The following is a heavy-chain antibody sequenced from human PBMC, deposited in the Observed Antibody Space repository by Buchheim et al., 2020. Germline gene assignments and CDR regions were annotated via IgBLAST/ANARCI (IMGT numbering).Heavy chain of an antibody. V-gene: IGHV4-39*07. Sequence: QLQLQESGPGLVNPSGTLSLTCSVSGGSISSSSYSWGWIRQPPGKGLEGIGSIYYSGSAFYNPALESRVTILVDRSKSQFSLHLNSVTAADTAMYYCASNWGLYYFDYWGQGTL. D-gene: IGHD7-27*01. J-gene: IGHJ4*02. CDR2: IYYSGSA. CDR1: GGSISSSSYS. CDR3: ASNWGLYYFDY.